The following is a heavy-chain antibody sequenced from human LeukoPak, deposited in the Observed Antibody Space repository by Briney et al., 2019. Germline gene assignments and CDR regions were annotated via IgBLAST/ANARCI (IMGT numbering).Heavy chain of an antibody. Sequence: SETLSLTCTVSGGSISSYYWSWIRQPPGKGLEWIGYIYYSGSTNYNPSLKSRVTISVDTFKNQIALKLSSVTAADTAVYYCARGRYYDSSGPFDYWGQGTLVTVSS. CDR1: GGSISSYY. CDR3: ARGRYYDSSGPFDY. CDR2: IYYSGST. J-gene: IGHJ4*02. D-gene: IGHD3-22*01. V-gene: IGHV4-59*01.